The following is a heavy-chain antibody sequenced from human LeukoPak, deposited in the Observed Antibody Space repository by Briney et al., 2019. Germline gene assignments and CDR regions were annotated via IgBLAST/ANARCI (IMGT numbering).Heavy chain of an antibody. CDR2: ITTSGSYI. CDR1: GFTFSDYS. CDR3: ARGLRRWQQPSSFDY. D-gene: IGHD5-24*01. J-gene: IGHJ4*02. Sequence: GGSLRLSCAASGFTFSDYSMNWVRQAPGRCLEWVSSITTSGSYIYYADSVKGRFTISRDNAKNSLFLQMNSLRAEDTALYFCARGLRRWQQPSSFDYWGQGTLVTVSS. V-gene: IGHV3-21*01.